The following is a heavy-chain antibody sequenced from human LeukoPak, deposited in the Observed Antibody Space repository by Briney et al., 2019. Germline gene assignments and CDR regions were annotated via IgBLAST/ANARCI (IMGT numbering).Heavy chain of an antibody. J-gene: IGHJ4*02. D-gene: IGHD6-13*01. V-gene: IGHV3-74*01. CDR1: GFTFSIYW. Sequence: HTGGSLRLSCAASGFTFSIYWMHWVRQAPGEGLVWVSRISSDESSTNYADSVKGRFTISRDNSKNTLFLQMNSLRAEDTAVYYCARGLPGGFVGFSSSWYPLDYWGQGALVTVSS. CDR3: ARGLPGGFVGFSSSWYPLDY. CDR2: ISSDESST.